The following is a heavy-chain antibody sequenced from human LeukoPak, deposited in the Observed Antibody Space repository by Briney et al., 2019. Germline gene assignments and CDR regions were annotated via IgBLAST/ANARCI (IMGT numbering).Heavy chain of an antibody. D-gene: IGHD6-19*01. Sequence: ASVKVSCKASGYTFTSYDINWVRQATGQGLEWMGWMNPNSGNTGYAQKFQGRVTMTRNTSISTAYMELSSLRSDDTAVYYCARRLLAVAGAFDFWGQGTLVSVSS. J-gene: IGHJ4*02. CDR3: ARRLLAVAGAFDF. CDR2: MNPNSGNT. CDR1: GYTFTSYD. V-gene: IGHV1-8*01.